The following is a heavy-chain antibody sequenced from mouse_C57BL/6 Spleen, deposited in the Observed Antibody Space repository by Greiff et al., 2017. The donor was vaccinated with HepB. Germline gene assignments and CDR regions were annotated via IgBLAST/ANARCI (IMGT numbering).Heavy chain of an antibody. Sequence: QVQLQQSGAELARPGASVKMSCKASGYTFTSYTMHWVKQRPGQGLEWIGYINPSSGYTKYNQKFKDKATLTADKSSSTAYMQLSSLTSEDSAVYYCARETLLRYRDYWGQGTTLTVSS. CDR3: ARETLLRYRDY. CDR2: INPSSGYT. CDR1: GYTFTSYT. D-gene: IGHD1-1*01. V-gene: IGHV1-4*01. J-gene: IGHJ2*01.